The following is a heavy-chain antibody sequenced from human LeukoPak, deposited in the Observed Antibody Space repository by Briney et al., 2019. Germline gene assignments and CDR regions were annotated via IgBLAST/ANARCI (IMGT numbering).Heavy chain of an antibody. D-gene: IGHD3-10*01. J-gene: IGHJ4*02. Sequence: AXVKVSCKASGYTFTSYGMGWGRQAPGQGVEGMGGISTYNGNTNYAQRLQGRGNLTTDTSTSTAYMELRSLRSDDTAVYYCGRDRGYFDSWGQGTLVTVSS. V-gene: IGHV1-18*01. CDR2: ISTYNGNT. CDR3: GRDRGYFDS. CDR1: GYTFTSYG.